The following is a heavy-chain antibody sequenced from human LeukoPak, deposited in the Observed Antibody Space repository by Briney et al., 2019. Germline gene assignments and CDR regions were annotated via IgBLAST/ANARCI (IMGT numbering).Heavy chain of an antibody. V-gene: IGHV4-4*07. J-gene: IGHJ4*02. CDR1: GGSISSYY. D-gene: IGHD2-15*01. CDR3: ASLYCSGGSCLDY. Sequence: PSETLSHTCTVSGGSISSYYWSWIRQPAGKGLEWIGRIYTSGSTNSNPSLKSRVTMSVDTSKNQFSLKLSSVTAADTAVYYCASLYCSGGSCLDYWGQGTLVTVSS. CDR2: IYTSGST.